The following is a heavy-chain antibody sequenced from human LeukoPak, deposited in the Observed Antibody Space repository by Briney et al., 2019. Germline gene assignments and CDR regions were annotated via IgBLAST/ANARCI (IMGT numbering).Heavy chain of an antibody. D-gene: IGHD3-22*01. CDR3: ARDTGRQKYYYDSSGYYPY. J-gene: IGHJ4*02. CDR1: GFTFSSYG. V-gene: IGHV3-7*01. Sequence: PGGSLRLSCAASGFTFSSYGLHWVRQAPGKGLEWVANIKQDGSEKYYVDSVKGRFTISRDNAKNSLYLQMNSLRAEDTAVYYCARDTGRQKYYYDSSGYYPYWGQGTLVTVSS. CDR2: IKQDGSEK.